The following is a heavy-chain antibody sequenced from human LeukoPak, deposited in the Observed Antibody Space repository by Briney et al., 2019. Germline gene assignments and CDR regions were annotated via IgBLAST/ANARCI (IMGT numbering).Heavy chain of an antibody. J-gene: IGHJ4*02. CDR2: INTYNGNT. CDR1: GYTFTNYG. V-gene: IGHV1-18*01. Sequence: ASVKVSCKASGYTFTNYGITWMRQAPGQGLEWMGWINTYNGNTNYAQKLRGRVTITTDTSTGTAYMELRSLRSDDTAVFYCARDLVDGVGAPGAYWGQGALVTVSS. D-gene: IGHD1-26*01. CDR3: ARDLVDGVGAPGAY.